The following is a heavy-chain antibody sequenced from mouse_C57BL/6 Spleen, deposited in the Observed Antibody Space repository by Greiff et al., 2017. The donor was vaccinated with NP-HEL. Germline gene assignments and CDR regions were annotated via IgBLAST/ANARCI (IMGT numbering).Heavy chain of an antibody. D-gene: IGHD1-1*01. J-gene: IGHJ2*01. Sequence: VQLQQSGPELVKPGDSVKISCKASGYSFTGYFMNWVMQSHGKSLEWIGRINPYNGDTFYNQKFKGKATLTVDKSSSTAHMELRSLTSEDSAVYYCARSYYYGTPYFYYWGQGTTLTVSS. CDR1: GYSFTGYF. CDR2: INPYNGDT. V-gene: IGHV1-20*01. CDR3: ARSYYYGTPYFYY.